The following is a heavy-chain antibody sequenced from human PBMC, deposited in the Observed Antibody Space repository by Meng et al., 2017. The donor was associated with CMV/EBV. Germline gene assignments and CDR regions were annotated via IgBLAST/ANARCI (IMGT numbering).Heavy chain of an antibody. CDR2: IYYSGST. D-gene: IGHD1-26*01. Sequence: QAHVYEWGPSLVKTPQTLSLTCTVSGGSIRSGDYYWSWIRQPPGKGLEWIGYIYYSGSTYYNPSLKSRVTISVDTSKNQFSLKLSSVTAADTAVYYCARDWYSGSRFDYWGQGTLVTVSS. V-gene: IGHV4-30-4*08. CDR3: ARDWYSGSRFDY. CDR1: GGSIRSGDYY. J-gene: IGHJ4*02.